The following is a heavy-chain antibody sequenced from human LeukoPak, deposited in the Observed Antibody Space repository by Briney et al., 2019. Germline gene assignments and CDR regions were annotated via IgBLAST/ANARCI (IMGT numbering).Heavy chain of an antibody. V-gene: IGHV4-59*11. D-gene: IGHD3-22*01. J-gene: IGHJ4*02. CDR1: GGSISSHY. CDR3: ARAFVVDSSEKPEIHFDH. CDR2: IYYSGST. Sequence: SETLSLTCTVSGGSISSHYWSWIRQPPGKGLEWIGYIYYSGSTNYNPSLKSRVTISVDTSKNQFSLKLSSVTAADTAVYYCARAFVVDSSEKPEIHFDHWGQGTLVTVSS.